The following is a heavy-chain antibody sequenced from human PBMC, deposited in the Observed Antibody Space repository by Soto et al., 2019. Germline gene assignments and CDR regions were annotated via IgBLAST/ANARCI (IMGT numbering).Heavy chain of an antibody. CDR3: ASAPSYGSSWLNY. D-gene: IGHD6-13*01. CDR1: GGTFSSYA. V-gene: IGHV1-69*13. Sequence: ASVKVSCKASGGTFSSYAISWVRQAPGQGLEWMGGIIPIFGTANYAQKFQGRVTITADESTSTAYMELSSLRSEDTAVYYCASAPSYGSSWLNYWGQGTLVTVSS. J-gene: IGHJ4*02. CDR2: IIPIFGTA.